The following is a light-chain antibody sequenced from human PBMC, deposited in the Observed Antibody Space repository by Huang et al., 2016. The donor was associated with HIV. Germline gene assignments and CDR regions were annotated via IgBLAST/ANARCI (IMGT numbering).Light chain of an antibody. CDR1: QSVNRY. CDR2: DAS. J-gene: IGKJ5*01. CDR3: QQRKYWPPFT. Sequence: ETVLTQSPATLSLSPGERATLSCRASQSVNRYLAWYQQKPGQTPRLIISDASNMATGIPARFSRIGSGTDFTLTISSLEPEDFAVYGCQQRKYWPPFTFGQGTRLEIK. V-gene: IGKV3-11*01.